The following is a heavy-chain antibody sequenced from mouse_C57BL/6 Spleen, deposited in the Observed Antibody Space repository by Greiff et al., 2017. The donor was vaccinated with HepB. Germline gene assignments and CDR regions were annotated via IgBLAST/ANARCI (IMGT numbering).Heavy chain of an antibody. CDR1: GSTFTSYW. Sequence: QVQLQQPGAELVTPGASVKVSCKASGSTFTSYWMHWVKQRPGQGLEWIGRIHPSDSDTNYNQKFKGKATLTVDKSSSTAYMQLSSRTSEDSAVYDCAPSEFAYWGQGTLVTVSA. D-gene: IGHD3-2*02. V-gene: IGHV1-74*01. CDR3: APSEFAY. CDR2: IHPSDSDT. J-gene: IGHJ3*01.